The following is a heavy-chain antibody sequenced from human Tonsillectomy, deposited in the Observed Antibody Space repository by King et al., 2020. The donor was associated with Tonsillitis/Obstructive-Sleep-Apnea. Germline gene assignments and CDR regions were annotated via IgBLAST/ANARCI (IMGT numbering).Heavy chain of an antibody. Sequence: QLVQSGAEVKKPGASVKVSCKASGYTFTGYYMHWVRQAPGQGLEWMGWINPNSGGTNYAQKFQGRVTMTRDTSISTAYMELSRLRSDDTAVYYCARVLRDIVVVLPYYYYGMDVWGQGTTVTVSS. CDR3: ARVLRDIVVVLPYYYYGMDV. CDR1: GYTFTGYY. V-gene: IGHV1-2*02. J-gene: IGHJ6*02. CDR2: INPNSGGT. D-gene: IGHD2-2*01.